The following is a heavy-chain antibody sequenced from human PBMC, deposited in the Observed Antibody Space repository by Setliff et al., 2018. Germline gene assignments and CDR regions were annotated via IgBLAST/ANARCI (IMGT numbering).Heavy chain of an antibody. Sequence: SETLSLTCSVSDFSINSGYYWGWIRQSPGEGLEWIGSIYRNGNTYYNPSLKSRVTISVDTSKNQFSLKLSSVTAADTAVYYCARHVLGQQLVYNWFDPWGQGTLVTVSS. J-gene: IGHJ5*02. CDR1: DFSINSGYY. CDR3: ARHVLGQQLVYNWFDP. D-gene: IGHD6-13*01. V-gene: IGHV4-38-2*01. CDR2: IYRNGNT.